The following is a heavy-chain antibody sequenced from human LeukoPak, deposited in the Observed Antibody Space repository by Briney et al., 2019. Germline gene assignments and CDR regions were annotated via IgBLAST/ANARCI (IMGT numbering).Heavy chain of an antibody. CDR1: GFTFSSYS. J-gene: IGHJ3*02. Sequence: GGSLRLSCAASGFTFSSYSMNWVRQAPGKGLEWVSSINSRSSHIYYADSVKGRFTISRDNAKNSLYLQMNSLRAEDTAVYYCARDLGGGLGYCSGGSCYSRDDAFDIWGQGTMVTVSS. CDR3: ARDLGGGLGYCSGGSCYSRDDAFDI. CDR2: INSRSSHI. D-gene: IGHD2-15*01. V-gene: IGHV3-21*01.